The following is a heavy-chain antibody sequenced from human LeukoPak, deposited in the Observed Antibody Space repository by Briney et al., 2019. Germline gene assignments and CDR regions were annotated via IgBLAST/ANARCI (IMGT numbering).Heavy chain of an antibody. CDR1: VFTFSSYG. CDR2: IKQDGSEK. D-gene: IGHD3-16*01. V-gene: IGHV3-7*01. Sequence: GGCLRLSCAASVFTFSSYGMIWVRQARRKGQEWVVIIKQDGSEKYYVDSVKGRFTISRDNAEKSLYLQMNSLRAEDTAVYYCASGGHLDYWGQGALVTVAS. J-gene: IGHJ4*02. CDR3: ASGGHLDY.